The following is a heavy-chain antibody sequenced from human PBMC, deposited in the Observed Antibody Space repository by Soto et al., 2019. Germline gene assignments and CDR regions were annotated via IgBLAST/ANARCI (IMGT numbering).Heavy chain of an antibody. CDR1: GGSFSGYY. J-gene: IGHJ4*02. CDR2: ISHSGST. V-gene: IGHV4-34*01. Sequence: QVQLQQWGAGLLKPSETLSLTCAVYGGSFSGYYWSWIRQPPGKGLEWIGEISHSGSTNYNPSLKSRVTISVDTSKNQFSLKLSSVTAADTAVYYCARDGEGTPLADYWGQGTLVTVSS. CDR3: ARDGEGTPLADY. D-gene: IGHD3-10*01.